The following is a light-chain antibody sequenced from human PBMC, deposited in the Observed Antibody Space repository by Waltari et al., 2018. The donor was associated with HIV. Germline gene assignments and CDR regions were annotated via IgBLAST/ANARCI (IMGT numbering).Light chain of an antibody. CDR3: QQYASFPVS. V-gene: IGKV1-5*03. CDR2: MTS. CDR1: QNIDNW. J-gene: IGKJ2*03. Sequence: IQMTQSPSNLSASVGDAVILTCRASQNIDNWLAWYQQRPGRAPKLLMSMTSVLETGVPSRFRGSGSGSDFSLTINNVQPDDFGTYYCQQYASFPVSFGQGT.